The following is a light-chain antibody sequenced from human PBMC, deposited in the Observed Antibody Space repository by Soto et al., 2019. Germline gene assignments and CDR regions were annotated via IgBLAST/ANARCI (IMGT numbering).Light chain of an antibody. CDR3: QQYNGYPLT. V-gene: IGKV1-5*01. CDR2: DVS. CDR1: QTLRTW. Sequence: DIPMTQSPSTLSASVGDRVTITCRASQTLRTWLAWYQQKPGKAPKLLIYDVSILQSGVPSRFSGSGSGTEFTLTISSLQPDDCATYYCQQYNGYPLTFGGGTKVEFK. J-gene: IGKJ4*01.